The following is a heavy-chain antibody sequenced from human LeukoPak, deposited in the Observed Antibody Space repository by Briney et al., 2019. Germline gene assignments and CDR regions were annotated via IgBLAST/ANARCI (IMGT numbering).Heavy chain of an antibody. D-gene: IGHD4-17*01. V-gene: IGHV3-48*01. CDR3: ARDGGYGDYGPKGYYFDY. J-gene: IGHJ4*02. CDR2: ISSSSSTI. Sequence: PGGSLRLSCAASGFTFSSYSMNWVRQAPGKGLEWVSYISSSSSTIYYADSVKGRFTISRDNAKNSLYLQMNSLRAEDTAVYYCARDGGYGDYGPKGYYFDYWGQGTLVTVSS. CDR1: GFTFSSYS.